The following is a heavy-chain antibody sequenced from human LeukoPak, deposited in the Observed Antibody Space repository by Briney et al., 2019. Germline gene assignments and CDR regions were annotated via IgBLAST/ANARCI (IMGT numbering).Heavy chain of an antibody. CDR3: ARDRSDTAMGD. J-gene: IGHJ4*02. D-gene: IGHD5-18*01. V-gene: IGHV3-74*01. CDR1: GLTVSTTY. CDR2: INSDGSST. Sequence: GGSLRLSCAASGLTVSTTYITWVRQAPGKGLVWVSRINSDGSSTSYADSVKGRFTISRDNAKNTLYLQMNSLRAEDTAVYYCARDRSDTAMGDWGQGTLVTVSS.